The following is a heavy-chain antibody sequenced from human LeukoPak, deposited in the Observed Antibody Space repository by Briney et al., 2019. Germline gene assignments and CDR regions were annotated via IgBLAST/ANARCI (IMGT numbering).Heavy chain of an antibody. CDR1: GYTFTSYG. D-gene: IGHD2-2*01. CDR3: ARLAVPADYYYYYMDV. V-gene: IGHV1-18*01. CDR2: ISAYNGNT. J-gene: IGHJ6*03. Sequence: ASVKVSCKASGYTFTSYGISWVRQAPGQGLEWMGWISAYNGNTNYAQKLQGRVTMTTDTSTSTAYMELRSLRSDDTAVYYCARLAVPADYYYYYMDVWGKGTTVTISS.